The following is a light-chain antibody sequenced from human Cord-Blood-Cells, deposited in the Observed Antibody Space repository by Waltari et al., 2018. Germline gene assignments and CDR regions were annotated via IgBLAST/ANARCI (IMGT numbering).Light chain of an antibody. CDR3: QSYDSSLSGWV. V-gene: IGLV1-40*01. CDR2: GNS. CDR1: IPTLAAGYD. Sequence: QSVLPHPPSVSGAPGQRVPISSTGSIPTLAAGYDINWYQQLPRTDPKLLIYGNSNRPSGFPDRFSGSKSGTSASLAITGLQAEDEADYYCQSYDSSLSGWVFGGGTKLTVL. J-gene: IGLJ3*02.